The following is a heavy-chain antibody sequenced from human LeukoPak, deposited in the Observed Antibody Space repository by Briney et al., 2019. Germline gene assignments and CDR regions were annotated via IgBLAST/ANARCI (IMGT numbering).Heavy chain of an antibody. V-gene: IGHV3-33*06. J-gene: IGHJ4*02. D-gene: IGHD4-17*01. CDR2: ICYDGSNQ. CDR3: VKSGPDFGDLPSEYYFDF. Sequence: PGRSLRLSCAASGFSFSSYAMHWVRQAPGKGLEWVAVICYDGSNQYYADSVRGRFTISRDNSKNTLNLQMNSLRAEDTAAYYCVKSGPDFGDLPSEYYFDFWGQGTLVTVSS. CDR1: GFSFSSYA.